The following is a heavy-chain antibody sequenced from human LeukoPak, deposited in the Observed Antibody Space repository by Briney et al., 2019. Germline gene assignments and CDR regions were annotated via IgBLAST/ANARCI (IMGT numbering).Heavy chain of an antibody. V-gene: IGHV3-7*01. Sequence: GGSLRLSCAASEFTFNTYWMSWVRQAPGRGLEWVANINQDGSEKYYVDSVKGRFTISRDNAKNSLYLQMNSLRAEDTAVYYCARLRYYGMDVWGQGTTVTVSS. CDR2: INQDGSEK. CDR3: ARLRYYGMDV. J-gene: IGHJ6*02. CDR1: EFTFNTYW.